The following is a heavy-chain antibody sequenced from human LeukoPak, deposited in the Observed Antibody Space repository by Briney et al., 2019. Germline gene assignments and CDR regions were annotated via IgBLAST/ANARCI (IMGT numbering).Heavy chain of an antibody. D-gene: IGHD5-12*01. Sequence: VASVKVSCKASGYTFTSYDTNWVRQATGQGLEWMGWMNPNSGNTGYAQKFQGRVTMTRNTSISTAYMELSSLRSEDTAVYYCARVHYGYSGYDNFDYWGQGTLVTVSS. J-gene: IGHJ4*02. CDR1: GYTFTSYD. CDR3: ARVHYGYSGYDNFDY. CDR2: MNPNSGNT. V-gene: IGHV1-8*01.